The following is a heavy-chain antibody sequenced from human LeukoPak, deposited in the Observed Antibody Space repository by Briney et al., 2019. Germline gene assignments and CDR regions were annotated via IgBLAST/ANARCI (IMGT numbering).Heavy chain of an antibody. Sequence: PGGSLRLSCAASGFTVSSYNMNWVRQAPGKGLEWVSAISGSGGSTYYADSVKGRFTISRDNSKNTLYLQMNSLRAEDTAVYYCAKDATYDSSGYYLIDAFDIWGQGTMVTVSS. V-gene: IGHV3-23*01. J-gene: IGHJ3*02. CDR2: ISGSGGST. CDR3: AKDATYDSSGYYLIDAFDI. D-gene: IGHD3-22*01. CDR1: GFTVSSYN.